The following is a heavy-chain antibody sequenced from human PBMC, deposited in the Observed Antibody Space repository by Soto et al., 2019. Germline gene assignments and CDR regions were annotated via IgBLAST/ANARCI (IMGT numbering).Heavy chain of an antibody. CDR1: GYSFTTYK. CDR3: ARDVGSFDY. V-gene: IGHV1-3*05. Sequence: HAQLVQSGAEEKKPGASVKVSCMASGYSFTTYKIHWVRQAPGQSLEWMGWVNGDSDYTVYSQNFQGRVTITRDTSANTVYMELSSLTSEDTAMYYCARDVGSFDYWGQGTLVTVSS. J-gene: IGHJ4*02. CDR2: VNGDSDYT. D-gene: IGHD1-26*01.